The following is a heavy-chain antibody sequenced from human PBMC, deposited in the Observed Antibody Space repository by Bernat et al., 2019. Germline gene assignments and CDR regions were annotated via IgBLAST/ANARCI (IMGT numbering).Heavy chain of an antibody. CDR1: GGSISSSSYY. D-gene: IGHD6-13*01. J-gene: IGHJ4*02. CDR3: ASRLIAAAGTSGDY. CDR2: IYYSGST. Sequence: QLQLQESGPGLVKPSETLSLTCTVSGGSISSSSYYWGWIRQPPGKGLEWIGSIYYSGSTYYNPSLKSRVTISVDTSKNQFSLKLSSVTAADTAVYYCASRLIAAAGTSGDYWGQGTLVTVSS. V-gene: IGHV4-39*01.